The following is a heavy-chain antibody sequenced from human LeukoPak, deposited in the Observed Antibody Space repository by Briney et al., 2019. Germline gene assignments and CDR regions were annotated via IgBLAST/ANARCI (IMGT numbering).Heavy chain of an antibody. Sequence: GASVKVSCKASGYTFTGYYMHWVRQAPGQGLEWMGWINPNSGGTNYAQKFQGRVTMTRDTSISTAYMELSRLRSDDTAVYYCARDRLYYDILTGYFPAGLDAFDIWGQGTMVTVSS. V-gene: IGHV1-2*02. CDR1: GYTFTGYY. CDR3: ARDRLYYDILTGYFPAGLDAFDI. CDR2: INPNSGGT. J-gene: IGHJ3*02. D-gene: IGHD3-9*01.